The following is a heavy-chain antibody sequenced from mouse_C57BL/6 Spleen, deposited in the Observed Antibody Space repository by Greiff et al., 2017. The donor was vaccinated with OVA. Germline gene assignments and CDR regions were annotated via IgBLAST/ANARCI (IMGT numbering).Heavy chain of an antibody. CDR2: IYPGDGDT. CDR3: ARWHYGSSYFDY. D-gene: IGHD1-1*01. CDR1: GYAFSSSW. J-gene: IGHJ2*01. Sequence: QVQLKQSGPELVKPGASVKISCKASGYAFSSSWMNWVKQRPGKGLEWIGRIYPGDGDTNYNGKFKGKATLTADKSSSTAYMQLSSLTSEDSAVYFCARWHYGSSYFDYWGQGTTLTVSS. V-gene: IGHV1-82*01.